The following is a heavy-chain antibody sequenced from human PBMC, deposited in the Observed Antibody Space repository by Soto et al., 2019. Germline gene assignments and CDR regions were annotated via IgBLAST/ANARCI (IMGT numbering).Heavy chain of an antibody. CDR2: IIPNIGNT. CDR3: ARGPYDFWSGSYYYYYGMDV. Sequence: ASVKVSCKASGYTFTSYGISWVRQAPGQGLEWMGWIIPNIGNTNYAQKLQGRVTMTTDPSTSTAYMELRSLRSEDTAVYYCARGPYDFWSGSYYYYYGMDVWGQGTTVTVSS. CDR1: GYTFTSYG. V-gene: IGHV1-18*01. D-gene: IGHD3-3*01. J-gene: IGHJ6*02.